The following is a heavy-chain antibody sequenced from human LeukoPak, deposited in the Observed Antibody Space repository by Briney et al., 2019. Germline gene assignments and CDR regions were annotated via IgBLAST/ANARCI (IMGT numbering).Heavy chain of an antibody. J-gene: IGHJ5*02. CDR2: IKTEGSTT. D-gene: IGHD6-25*01. CDR1: GFTFSSYW. CDR3: ARAGQAALGYNWFNP. Sequence: GGSLRLSCAASGFTFSSYWMSWVRQAPGKGLVWVSAIKTEGSTTTYADSVRGRSTISRDDTKNTLYLQMNSLRAEDTAVYYCARAGQAALGYNWFNPWGQGTLVIVSS. V-gene: IGHV3-74*03.